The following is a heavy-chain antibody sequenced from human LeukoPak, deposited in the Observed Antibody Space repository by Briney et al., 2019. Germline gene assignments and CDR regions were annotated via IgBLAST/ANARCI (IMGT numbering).Heavy chain of an antibody. J-gene: IGHJ3*02. Sequence: GASVKVSCKASGYSFTNYDINWVRQATGQGLEWMGWMNPKSGDTGYSQKFQGRVFITRDTSINTAYMELSSLGSDDTAVYYCARVHIDKYYYDETTNFDIWGQGTLVTVSS. D-gene: IGHD3-22*01. CDR2: MNPKSGDT. CDR1: GYSFTNYD. CDR3: ARVHIDKYYYDETTNFDI. V-gene: IGHV1-8*03.